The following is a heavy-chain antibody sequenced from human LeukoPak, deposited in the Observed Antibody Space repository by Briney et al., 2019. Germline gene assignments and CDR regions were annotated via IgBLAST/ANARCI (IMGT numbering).Heavy chain of an antibody. CDR1: GGSINSYY. D-gene: IGHD3-3*01. V-gene: IGHV4-59*01. J-gene: IGHJ3*02. Sequence: SQTLSLTCTVSGGSINSYYWSWIRQPPGKGLEWIGYIHYSGSTNYNPSLKSRVTISVDTSKNQFSLKLSSVTAADTAVYYCARESGFWSGYSSNAFDIWGQGTMVTVSS. CDR2: IHYSGST. CDR3: ARESGFWSGYSSNAFDI.